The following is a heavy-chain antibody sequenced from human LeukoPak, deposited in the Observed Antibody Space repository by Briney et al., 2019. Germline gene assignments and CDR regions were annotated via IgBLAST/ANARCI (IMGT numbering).Heavy chain of an antibody. CDR1: GGSISGYY. Sequence: SETLSLTCTVSGGSISGYYWSWIRQPPGKGLEWIGYIYYSGSTNYNPSLKSRVTISVDTSKNQFSLKLSSVTAADTAVYYCARDPPVGARPLDYWGQGTLVTVSS. CDR3: ARDPPVGARPLDY. J-gene: IGHJ4*02. V-gene: IGHV4-59*01. D-gene: IGHD1-26*01. CDR2: IYYSGST.